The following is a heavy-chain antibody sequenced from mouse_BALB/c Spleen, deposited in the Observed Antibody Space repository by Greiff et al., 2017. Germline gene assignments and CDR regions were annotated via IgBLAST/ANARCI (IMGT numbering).Heavy chain of an antibody. Sequence: EVKLQESGGGLVKPGGSLKLSCAASGFTFSSYAMSWVRQTPEKRLEWVASISSGGSTYYPDSVKGRFTISRDNARNILYLQMSSLRSEDTAMYYCAREGDYVFFAYWGQGTLVTVSA. CDR1: GFTFSSYA. D-gene: IGHD2-4*01. CDR3: AREGDYVFFAY. J-gene: IGHJ3*01. CDR2: ISSGGST. V-gene: IGHV5-6-5*01.